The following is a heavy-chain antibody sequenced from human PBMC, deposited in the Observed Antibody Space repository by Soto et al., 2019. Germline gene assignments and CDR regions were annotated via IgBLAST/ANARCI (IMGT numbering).Heavy chain of an antibody. V-gene: IGHV4-4*07. CDR2: IYTSGST. Sequence: SEALSLTCTVSVGSISSYYWSWIRQPAGKGLEWIGRIYTSGSTNYNPSLKSRVTMSVDTSKNQFSLKLSSVTAADTAVYYCARDRLNDYDFWSGYYKDYYGMDVWGQGTTVTVS. CDR1: VGSISSYY. D-gene: IGHD3-3*01. CDR3: ARDRLNDYDFWSGYYKDYYGMDV. J-gene: IGHJ6*02.